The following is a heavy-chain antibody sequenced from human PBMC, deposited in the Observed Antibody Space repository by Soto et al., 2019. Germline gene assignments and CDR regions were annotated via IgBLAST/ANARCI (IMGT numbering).Heavy chain of an antibody. Sequence: SETLSLTCTVSGGSISSGGYYWSWIRQHPGKGLEWIGYIYYSGSTYYNPSLKSRVTISVDTSKNQFSLKLSSVTAADTAVYYCARVGVTDYGYYFDYWGQGTLVTVSS. V-gene: IGHV4-31*03. CDR1: GGSISSGGYY. J-gene: IGHJ4*02. CDR2: IYYSGST. D-gene: IGHD4-17*01. CDR3: ARVGVTDYGYYFDY.